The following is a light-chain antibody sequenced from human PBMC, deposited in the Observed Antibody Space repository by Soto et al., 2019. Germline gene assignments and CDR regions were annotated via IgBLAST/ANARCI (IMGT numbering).Light chain of an antibody. CDR1: QSVSSSY. V-gene: IGKV3-15*01. Sequence: MKLSPVIVSVYTGERATLSCRASQSVSSSYLAWYQQKPGQAPRLLIFGASTRAAGIPARFSGSGSGTEFTLTISSLQSEDFAVYYCQQYSNWPPQSFGQGTK. CDR2: GAS. CDR3: QQYSNWPPQS. J-gene: IGKJ1*01.